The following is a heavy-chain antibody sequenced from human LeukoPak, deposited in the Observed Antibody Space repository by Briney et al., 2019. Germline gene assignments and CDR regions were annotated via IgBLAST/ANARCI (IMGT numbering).Heavy chain of an antibody. Sequence: SETLSLTCDVSGGSVTSTNWWTWVRQPPGKGLEWIGEVHLDGRTNYNPSLKSRLIMSVDLPENHISLKLTSVTAADTAVYCCAREVGYSYGYVAPLDYYGMDVWGQGTTVTVSS. CDR1: GGSVTSTNW. CDR2: VHLDGRT. V-gene: IGHV4-4*01. D-gene: IGHD5-18*01. J-gene: IGHJ6*02. CDR3: AREVGYSYGYVAPLDYYGMDV.